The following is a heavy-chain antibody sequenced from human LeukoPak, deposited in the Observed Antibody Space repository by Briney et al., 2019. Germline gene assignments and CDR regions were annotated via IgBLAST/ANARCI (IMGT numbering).Heavy chain of an antibody. D-gene: IGHD3-10*01. V-gene: IGHV1-8*01. J-gene: IGHJ4*02. CDR3: ARGPTLWFGELFVDY. CDR2: MNPNSGNT. Sequence: ASVKVSCKASGYTFTSYDINWVRQATGQGLELMGWMNPNSGNTGYAQKFQGRVTMTRNTSISTAYMELSSLKSEDTAVYYCARGPTLWFGELFVDYWGQGTLVTVSS. CDR1: GYTFTSYD.